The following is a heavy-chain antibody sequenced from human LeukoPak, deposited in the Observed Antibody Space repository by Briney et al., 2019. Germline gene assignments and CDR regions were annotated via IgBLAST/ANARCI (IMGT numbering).Heavy chain of an antibody. CDR3: TTHKDIVVVPAADAFDI. Sequence: GSLRLSCAASRFTFSHAWMSWVRQAPGKGLEWVGRIKSKTDGGTTDYAAPVKGRFTISRDDSKNTLYLQMNSLKTEDTAVYYCTTHKDIVVVPAADAFDIWGQGTMVTVSS. V-gene: IGHV3-15*01. CDR2: IKSKTDGGTT. CDR1: RFTFSHAW. D-gene: IGHD2-2*01. J-gene: IGHJ3*02.